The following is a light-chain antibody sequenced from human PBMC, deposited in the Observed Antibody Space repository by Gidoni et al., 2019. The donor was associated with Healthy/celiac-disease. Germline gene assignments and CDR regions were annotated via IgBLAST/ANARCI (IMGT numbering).Light chain of an antibody. Sequence: EIVLTQSPGTLSLSPGERATLSCRASQSVSSSYLAWYQQKPGQAPRLLIYGASSRATGIPDRFSGSGSGTDFTLTISRLEPEDFAVYYCQQYGSSPVTFXQXTKLEIK. CDR2: GAS. CDR1: QSVSSSY. J-gene: IGKJ2*01. V-gene: IGKV3-20*01. CDR3: QQYGSSPVT.